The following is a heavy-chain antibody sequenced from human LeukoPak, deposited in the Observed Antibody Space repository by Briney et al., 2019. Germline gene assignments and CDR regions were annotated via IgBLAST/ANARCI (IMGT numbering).Heavy chain of an antibody. Sequence: ASVKVSCKASGYTFTIYGVNWVRQAPGHGLQWMGWISPYNGHTNYTQNFQGRVTMTTDTSTTTAYMELTSLTSDDTAVYYCVRGPGIAVAGIIDYWGQGTLVTVSS. J-gene: IGHJ4*02. CDR3: VRGPGIAVAGIIDY. CDR1: GYTFTIYG. D-gene: IGHD6-19*01. V-gene: IGHV1-18*01. CDR2: ISPYNGHT.